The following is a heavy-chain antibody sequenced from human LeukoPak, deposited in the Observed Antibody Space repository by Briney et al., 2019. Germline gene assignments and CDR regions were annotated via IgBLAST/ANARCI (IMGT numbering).Heavy chain of an antibody. CDR2: IYSGGST. V-gene: IGHV3-66*01. D-gene: IGHD3-22*01. CDR3: ARSITMIVVVKN. Sequence: GGSLRLSCAASGFTVSSNYMSWVRQAPGKGLEWVSVIYSGGSTYYADSVKGRFTISRDNSKNTLYLQMNSLRAEDTAVHYCARSITMIVVVKNWGQGTLVTVSS. J-gene: IGHJ4*02. CDR1: GFTVSSNY.